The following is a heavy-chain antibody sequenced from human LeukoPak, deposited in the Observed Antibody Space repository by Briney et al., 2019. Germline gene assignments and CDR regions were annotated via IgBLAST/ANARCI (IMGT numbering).Heavy chain of an antibody. CDR2: IKEDGSVR. J-gene: IGHJ4*02. Sequence: GGSLRLSCEGSAFIFSGHWMNWVRQTPGKGLEWVASIKEDGSVRQYVDSVKGRFSISRDNTKGSLFLQLNSLRAEDTAVYYCARDTDFSIDYWGQGSLVTVSS. V-gene: IGHV3-7*03. CDR3: ARDTDFSIDY. CDR1: AFIFSGHW. D-gene: IGHD2/OR15-2a*01.